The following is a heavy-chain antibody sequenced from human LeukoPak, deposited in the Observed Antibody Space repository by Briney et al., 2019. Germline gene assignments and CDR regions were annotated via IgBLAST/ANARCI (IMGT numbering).Heavy chain of an antibody. CDR2: ISSSSSTI. D-gene: IGHD6-19*01. V-gene: IGHV3-48*04. CDR3: ASTIDVKVAGGAY. Sequence: GGSLRLSCAASGFTFSSYSMNWVRQAPGKGLEWVSYISSSSSTIYYADSVKGRFTIPRDNAKNSLYLQMNSLRAEDTAVYYCASTIDVKVAGGAYWGQGTLVTVSS. J-gene: IGHJ4*02. CDR1: GFTFSSYS.